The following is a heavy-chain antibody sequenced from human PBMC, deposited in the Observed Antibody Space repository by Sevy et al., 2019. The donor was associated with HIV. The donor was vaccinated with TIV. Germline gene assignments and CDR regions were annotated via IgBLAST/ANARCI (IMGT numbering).Heavy chain of an antibody. V-gene: IGHV4-59*12. J-gene: IGHJ6*02. CDR3: ARGGGRTDGCMDV. Sequence: SETLSLTCTVSGGSTSTYYWNWIRQPPGKGLEWIGYISDSGFSNDNPSLRSRVTISIDTSKNQFSLRLTSVSAADTAVYYCARGGGRTDGCMDVWGPGTTVTVSS. D-gene: IGHD2-15*01. CDR1: GGSTSTYY. CDR2: ISDSGFS.